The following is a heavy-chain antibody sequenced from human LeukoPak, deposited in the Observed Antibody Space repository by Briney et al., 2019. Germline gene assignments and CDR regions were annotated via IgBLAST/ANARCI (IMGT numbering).Heavy chain of an antibody. CDR1: GFASSDYG. Sequence: QSGGSLRLSCAASGFASSDYGMHWVRQAPGKGLEWVAFIDSVKGRFAISRDNSKNTLYLQMNGLRGEDTASYHCAKTGFQLGDYYYYMDVWGKGTTVTVSS. CDR2: I. D-gene: IGHD6-6*01. CDR3: AKTGFQLGDYYYYMDV. J-gene: IGHJ6*03. V-gene: IGHV3-30*02.